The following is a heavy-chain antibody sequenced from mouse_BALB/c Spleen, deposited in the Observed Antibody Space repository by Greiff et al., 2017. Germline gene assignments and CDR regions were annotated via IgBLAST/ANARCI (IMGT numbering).Heavy chain of an antibody. D-gene: IGHD2-3*01. J-gene: IGHJ4*01. CDR2: ISSGGSYT. CDR3: ARDGYSDYAMDY. CDR1: GFTFSSYA. V-gene: IGHV5-9-4*01. Sequence: EVKLVESGGGLVKPGGSLKLSCAASGFTFSSYAMSWVRQTPEKRLEWVATISSGGSYTYYPDTVTGRFTISRDNAKNTLYLEMSSLRSEDTAMYYCARDGYSDYAMDYWGQGTSVTVSS.